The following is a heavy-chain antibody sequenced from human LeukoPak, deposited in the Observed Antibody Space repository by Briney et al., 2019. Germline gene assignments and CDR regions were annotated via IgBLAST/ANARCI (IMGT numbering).Heavy chain of an antibody. Sequence: SVKVSCKASGGTFSSYAISWVRQAPGQGLEWMGRIIPILGIANYAQKFQGRVTITADKSTSTAYMELSSLRSEDTAVYYCARDPYYYDSSGGFDTWGQGTLVTVSS. CDR1: GGTFSSYA. V-gene: IGHV1-69*04. CDR2: IIPILGIA. D-gene: IGHD3-22*01. CDR3: ARDPYYYDSSGGFDT. J-gene: IGHJ5*02.